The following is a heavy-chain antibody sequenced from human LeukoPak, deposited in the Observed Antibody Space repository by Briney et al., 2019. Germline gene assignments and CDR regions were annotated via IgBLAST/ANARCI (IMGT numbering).Heavy chain of an antibody. Sequence: SVKVSCRPSGGSFNTYAINWVRQAPGQGLEWMGAIIPIFGTANYAQKFQGRVTITADESTSTAYMELSSLRSEDTAVYYCARDVCGGDCFFDYWGQGTLVTVSS. CDR1: GGSFNTYA. D-gene: IGHD2-21*02. CDR2: IIPIFGTA. CDR3: ARDVCGGDCFFDY. J-gene: IGHJ4*02. V-gene: IGHV1-69*13.